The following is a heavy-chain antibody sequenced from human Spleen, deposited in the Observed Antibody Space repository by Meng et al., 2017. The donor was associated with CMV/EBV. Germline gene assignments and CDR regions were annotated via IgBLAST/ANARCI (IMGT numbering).Heavy chain of an antibody. Sequence: KASGGTFKSYGISWVRQAPGQGLEWMGGIIPILGIANYAQKFQGRVTITADKSTSTAYMELSSLRSEDTAVYYCARGGNDFWSFDPWGQGTLVTVSS. V-gene: IGHV1-69*10. J-gene: IGHJ5*02. CDR2: IIPILGIA. D-gene: IGHD3-3*01. CDR1: GGTFKSYG. CDR3: ARGGNDFWSFDP.